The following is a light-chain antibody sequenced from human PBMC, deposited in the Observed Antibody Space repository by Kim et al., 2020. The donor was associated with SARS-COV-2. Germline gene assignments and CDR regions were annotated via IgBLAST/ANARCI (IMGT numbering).Light chain of an antibody. Sequence: DIQMTQTPSTLSASVGDRVTITCRASQSINSWLAWYRQKPGKAPKLLIYDASSLQSGVPSRFSGSGSGTEFTLTISSLQPDDFATYYCQQYNSGTFGQGTKVDIK. V-gene: IGKV1-5*01. J-gene: IGKJ1*01. CDR3: QQYNSGT. CDR2: DAS. CDR1: QSINSW.